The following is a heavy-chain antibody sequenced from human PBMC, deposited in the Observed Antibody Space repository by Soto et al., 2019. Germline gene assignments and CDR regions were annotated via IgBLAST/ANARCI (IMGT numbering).Heavy chain of an antibody. D-gene: IGHD4-17*01. Sequence: GGSLRLSCAASGFTFSSYGMHWVRQAPGKGLEWVAVISYDGSNKYYADSVKGRFTISRDNSKNTLYLQMNSLRAEDTAVYYCAKELYGDVYFDYWGQGTLVTVSS. V-gene: IGHV3-30*18. CDR1: GFTFSSYG. CDR2: ISYDGSNK. J-gene: IGHJ4*02. CDR3: AKELYGDVYFDY.